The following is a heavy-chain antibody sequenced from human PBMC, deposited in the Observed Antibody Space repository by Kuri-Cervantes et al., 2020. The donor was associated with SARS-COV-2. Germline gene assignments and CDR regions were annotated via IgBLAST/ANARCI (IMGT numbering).Heavy chain of an antibody. Sequence: GESLKISCAASGFTFSSYGMHWVRQAPGKGLEWVAVISYDGSNKYYADSVKGRFTISRDNSKNTLYLQMNSLRAEDTAVYYCAKFTSFSSRWFVPWGQGTLVTVSS. CDR2: ISYDGSNK. D-gene: IGHD2-2*01. J-gene: IGHJ5*02. V-gene: IGHV3-30*18. CDR3: AKFTSFSSRWFVP. CDR1: GFTFSSYG.